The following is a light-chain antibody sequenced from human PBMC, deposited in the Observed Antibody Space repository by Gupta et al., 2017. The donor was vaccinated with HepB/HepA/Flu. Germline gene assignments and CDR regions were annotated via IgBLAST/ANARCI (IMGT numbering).Light chain of an antibody. CDR3: SSFTSSSTAV. CDR1: GSDIGDFNY. Sequence: QSALTQPASVPGSPGQSITISCTGTGSDIGDFNYVSWYQQHPGQVPKLIIYDVSDRPSGVSNRFSGSKSGNTASLTISGLQAEDEADYYCSSFTSSSTAVFGGGTKLTVL. V-gene: IGLV2-14*01. CDR2: DVS. J-gene: IGLJ2*01.